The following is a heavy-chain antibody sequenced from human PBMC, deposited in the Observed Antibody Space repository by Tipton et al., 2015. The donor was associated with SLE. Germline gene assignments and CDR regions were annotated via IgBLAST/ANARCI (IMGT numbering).Heavy chain of an antibody. CDR1: GGSFSDYY. D-gene: IGHD2-2*01. CDR2: VSYGGST. CDR3: SRKSSTADI. V-gene: IGHV4-34*11. Sequence: TLSLTCAVYGGSFSDYYWSWIRQSPGKGLEWIGYVSYGGSTNYNPSLQGRVTISVDTSRNQFSLNLYSVTAADTAVYYCSRKSSTADIWGRGTLVTVSS. J-gene: IGHJ2*01.